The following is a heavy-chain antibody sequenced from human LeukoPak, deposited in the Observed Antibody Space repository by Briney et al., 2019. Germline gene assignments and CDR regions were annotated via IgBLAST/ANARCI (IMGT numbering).Heavy chain of an antibody. CDR3: ASSPLTTNFAEYFQH. CDR1: GFTFSSYW. Sequence: GGSLRLSCAASGFTFSSYWMSWVRQAPGKGLEWVANIKQDGSEKYYVDSVKGRFTISRDNAKNSLYLQMNSLRAEDTAVYYCASSPLTTNFAEYFQHWGQGTLVTVSS. D-gene: IGHD1-1*01. V-gene: IGHV3-7*01. CDR2: IKQDGSEK. J-gene: IGHJ1*01.